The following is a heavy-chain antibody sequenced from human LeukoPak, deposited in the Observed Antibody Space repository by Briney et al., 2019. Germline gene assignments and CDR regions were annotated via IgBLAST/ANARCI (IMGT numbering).Heavy chain of an antibody. CDR3: VMDYSV. V-gene: IGHV3-74*01. D-gene: IGHD2-15*01. J-gene: IGHJ4*02. CDR2: INTDGSST. Sequence: PAGSLRLSCAASGFTFSSYWMHWVRQAPGKGLVWVSLINTDGSSTNYADSVKGRFTISRDNAKNTLYLQMNSLRAEDTAVYYCVMDYSVWGQGTLVTVSP. CDR1: GFTFSSYW.